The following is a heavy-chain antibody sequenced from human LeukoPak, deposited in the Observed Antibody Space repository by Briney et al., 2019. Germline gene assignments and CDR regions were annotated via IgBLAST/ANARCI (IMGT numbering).Heavy chain of an antibody. D-gene: IGHD6-13*01. J-gene: IGHJ4*02. CDR1: GGSFSGYY. CDR3: ARLIAAAGTEDY. CDR2: INHSGST. Sequence: SETLSLTCAVYGGSFSGYYWSWIRQPPGKGLEWIGEINHSGSTNYNPSLKSRVTISVDTSKNQFSLKLSSVTAADTAVYYCARLIAAAGTEDYWGQGTLVTVSS. V-gene: IGHV4-34*01.